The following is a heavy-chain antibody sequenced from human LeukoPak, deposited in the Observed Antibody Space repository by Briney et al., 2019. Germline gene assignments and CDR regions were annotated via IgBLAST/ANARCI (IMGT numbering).Heavy chain of an antibody. Sequence: GGSLRLSCAASGFTFSSYWMSWVRQAPGKGLEWVSAISGSGGSTYYADSVKGRFTISRDNSKNTLYLQMNSLRAEDTAVYYCAKCVWLRFRVFYGMDVWGQGTTVTVSS. CDR2: ISGSGGST. D-gene: IGHD5-12*01. CDR3: AKCVWLRFRVFYGMDV. CDR1: GFTFSSYW. J-gene: IGHJ6*02. V-gene: IGHV3-23*01.